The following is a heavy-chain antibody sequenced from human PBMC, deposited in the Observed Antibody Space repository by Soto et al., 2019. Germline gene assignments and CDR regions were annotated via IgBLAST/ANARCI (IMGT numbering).Heavy chain of an antibody. D-gene: IGHD1-26*01. CDR2: IYYSGST. Sequence: SETRSLTCTVSGGSISSGGYYWSWIRQHPGKGLEWIGYIYYSGSTYYNPSLKSRVTIXXXTXXXXXSLXLXXVTXAATAVYYGGARMKAISGLGSWGQGTLLTFSS. CDR3: GARMKAISGLGS. V-gene: IGHV4-31*03. J-gene: IGHJ5*02. CDR1: GGSISSGGYY.